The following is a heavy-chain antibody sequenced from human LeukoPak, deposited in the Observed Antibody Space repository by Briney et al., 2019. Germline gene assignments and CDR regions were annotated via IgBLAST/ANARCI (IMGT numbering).Heavy chain of an antibody. V-gene: IGHV3-23*01. CDR3: ANVPVVLRYFDWLLDY. D-gene: IGHD3-9*01. Sequence: GGSLRLSCAASGFTFSSYAMSWVRQAPGKGLEWVSAISGSGGSTYYADSVKGRFTISRDNSKNTLYLQMNSLRAEDTAVYYCANVPVVLRYFDWLLDYWGQGTLVTVSS. CDR1: GFTFSSYA. CDR2: ISGSGGST. J-gene: IGHJ4*02.